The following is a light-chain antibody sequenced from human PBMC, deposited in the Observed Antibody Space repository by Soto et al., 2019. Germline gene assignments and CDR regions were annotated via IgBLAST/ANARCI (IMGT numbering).Light chain of an antibody. CDR3: QQHSNWPPLT. Sequence: EIVLTQSPATPSLSPGERATLSCRASQSVSSYLAWYQQKPGQAPRLLIYDASNRATGIPARFSGSGSGTDFTLTISSLEPEDFAVYYCQQHSNWPPLTFGGGTKVDIK. V-gene: IGKV3-11*01. CDR1: QSVSSY. J-gene: IGKJ4*01. CDR2: DAS.